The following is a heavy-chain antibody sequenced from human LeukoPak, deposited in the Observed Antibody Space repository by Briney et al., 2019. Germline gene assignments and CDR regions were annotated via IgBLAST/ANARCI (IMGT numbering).Heavy chain of an antibody. D-gene: IGHD1-26*01. V-gene: IGHV1-18*01. Sequence: ASVKVPCKASGYTFTSYGISWVRQAPGQGLEWMGWISAYNGNTNYAQKLQGRVTMTTDTSTSTAYMELRSLRSDDTAVYYCARDLRWAQSLYYGMDVWGQGTTVTVSS. J-gene: IGHJ6*02. CDR1: GYTFTSYG. CDR3: ARDLRWAQSLYYGMDV. CDR2: ISAYNGNT.